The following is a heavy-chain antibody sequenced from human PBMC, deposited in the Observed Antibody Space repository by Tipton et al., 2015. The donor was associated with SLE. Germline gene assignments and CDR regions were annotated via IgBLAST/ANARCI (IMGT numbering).Heavy chain of an antibody. D-gene: IGHD1-26*01. J-gene: IGHJ4*02. CDR2: IWYDGSNK. CDR1: GFTFSSYG. Sequence: SGFTFSSYGMHWVRQAPGKGLEWVAVIWYDGSNKYYADSVKGRFTISRDNSKNTLYLEMNSLRAEDTAVYFCLYSGGEAYFDYWGQGTLVTVSS. CDR3: LYSGGEAYFDY. V-gene: IGHV3-33*01.